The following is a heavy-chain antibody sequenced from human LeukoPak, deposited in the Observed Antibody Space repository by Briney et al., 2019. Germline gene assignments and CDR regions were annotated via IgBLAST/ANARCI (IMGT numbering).Heavy chain of an antibody. CDR1: GGSISNYY. V-gene: IGHV4-4*07. D-gene: IGHD3-22*01. J-gene: IGHJ4*02. CDR3: ARGSSRYPYYFDY. CDR2: IYTSGST. Sequence: PSETLSLTCTVSGGSISNYYWTLIRQPAGKGLEWIGRIYTSGSTNYNPSLKSRVTMSLDTSKNQFSVKLTSVTAADTAVYYCARGSSRYPYYFDYWGQGTLVTVSS.